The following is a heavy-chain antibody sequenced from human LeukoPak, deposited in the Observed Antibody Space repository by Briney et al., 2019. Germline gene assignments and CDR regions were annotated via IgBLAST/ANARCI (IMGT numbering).Heavy chain of an antibody. J-gene: IGHJ3*02. Sequence: PSETLSLTCTASGGSISSYYWSWIRQPPGKGLEWIGYIYYSVSTNYNPSLKSRVTISVDTSKNQFSLKLSSVTAADTAVYYCAREGIIGEPDAFDIWGQGTMVTVSS. CDR2: IYYSVST. D-gene: IGHD3-10*01. V-gene: IGHV4-59*01. CDR1: GGSISSYY. CDR3: AREGIIGEPDAFDI.